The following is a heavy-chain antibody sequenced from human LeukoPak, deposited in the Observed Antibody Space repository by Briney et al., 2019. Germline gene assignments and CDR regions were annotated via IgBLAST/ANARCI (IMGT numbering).Heavy chain of an antibody. CDR2: INYSGST. Sequence: SETLSLTCAVYGGSFSGYYWIWIRQPPGKGLEWIGEINYSGSTKYNPSLKSRVTISVDTSKDQFSLNLRSVTAEDTAVYYCARGRRGIVSLRYYYYMDVWGKGTTVTVSS. CDR1: GGSFSGYY. J-gene: IGHJ6*03. CDR3: ARGRRGIVSLRYYYYMDV. V-gene: IGHV4-34*01. D-gene: IGHD2-15*01.